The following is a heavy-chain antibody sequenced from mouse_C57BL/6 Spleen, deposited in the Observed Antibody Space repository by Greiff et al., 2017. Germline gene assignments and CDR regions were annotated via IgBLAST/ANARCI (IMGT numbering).Heavy chain of an antibody. V-gene: IGHV3-6*01. CDR1: GYSITSCYY. Sequence: EVQLKESGPGLVKPSQSLSLTCSVTGYSITSCYYWNWIRQFPGNKLEWLGYISYDGSNNYNPSLKNRIAITRDTSKNQFFLKLTSVTTEDTATYCCARDPLYYFDDWGQGTTLTVSS. J-gene: IGHJ2*01. CDR3: ARDPLYYFDD. CDR2: ISYDGSN.